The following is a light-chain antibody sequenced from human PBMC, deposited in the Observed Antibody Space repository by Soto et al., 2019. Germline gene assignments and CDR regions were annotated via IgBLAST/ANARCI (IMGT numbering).Light chain of an antibody. V-gene: IGKV4-1*01. CDR2: WAS. CDR3: QQYSRPALYT. J-gene: IGKJ2*01. Sequence: DIVMTQSPDSLAVSLGERATINCRSSQSVLDSSNNKNYLAWYSQKPGPPHKLLIYWASTRESGIPVRFSGSGSGTMLNLTSSSLQAADVAVYYCQQYSRPALYTFGQRTKLEIK. CDR1: QSVLDSSNNKNY.